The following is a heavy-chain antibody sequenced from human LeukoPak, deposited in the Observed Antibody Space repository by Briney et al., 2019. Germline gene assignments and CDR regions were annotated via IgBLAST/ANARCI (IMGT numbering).Heavy chain of an antibody. CDR3: AKDRTPYYDILTGYAFDY. CDR2: IRYDGSNK. J-gene: IGHJ4*02. CDR1: GFTFSSYG. D-gene: IGHD3-9*01. V-gene: IGHV3-30*02. Sequence: GGSLRLSCAASGFTFSSYGMHWVRQAPGKGLEWVAFIRYDGSNKYYADSVKGRFTISRDNSKNTLYLQMNSLRAEDTAVYYCAKDRTPYYDILTGYAFDYWGQGTLVTVSS.